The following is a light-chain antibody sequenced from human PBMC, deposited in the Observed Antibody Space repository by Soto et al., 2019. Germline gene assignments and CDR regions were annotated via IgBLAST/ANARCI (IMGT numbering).Light chain of an antibody. CDR1: QNILTN. Sequence: EIVMTQSPGTLSVSPGERATLSCRASQNILTNLAWYQQRPGQSPRLVIYGASTRANDIPARFSGSGSGTEFTLTISSLQSEDFVVYYCQQYNNWPITFGPGTRLEIK. V-gene: IGKV3-15*01. CDR2: GAS. CDR3: QQYNNWPIT. J-gene: IGKJ5*01.